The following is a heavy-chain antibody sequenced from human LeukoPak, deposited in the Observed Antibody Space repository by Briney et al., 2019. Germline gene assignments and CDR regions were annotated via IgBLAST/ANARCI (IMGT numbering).Heavy chain of an antibody. Sequence: SETLSLTCAVYGGSFSDYYWSWIRQPPGKGLEWIGEINHSGSTNYNPSLKSRVTISVDTSKNQFSLRLSSLTAADTAVYYCARIGAYDFWSGYIGGRDGIDVWGQGTTVTVSS. V-gene: IGHV4-34*01. CDR1: GGSFSDYY. D-gene: IGHD3-3*01. CDR3: ARIGAYDFWSGYIGGRDGIDV. CDR2: INHSGST. J-gene: IGHJ6*02.